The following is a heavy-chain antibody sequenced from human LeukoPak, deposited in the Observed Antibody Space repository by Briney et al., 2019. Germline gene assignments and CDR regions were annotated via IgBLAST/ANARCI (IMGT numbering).Heavy chain of an antibody. J-gene: IGHJ4*02. V-gene: IGHV3-7*01. D-gene: IGHD6-6*01. Sequence: GGSLRLSCAASGFTLSSYWMSWVRQAPGKGLEWVANIKQDGSEKYYVDSVKGRFTISRDNAKNSLYLQMNSLRAEDTAVYYCARFRIAARCFDYWGQGTLVTVSS. CDR1: GFTLSSYW. CDR3: ARFRIAARCFDY. CDR2: IKQDGSEK.